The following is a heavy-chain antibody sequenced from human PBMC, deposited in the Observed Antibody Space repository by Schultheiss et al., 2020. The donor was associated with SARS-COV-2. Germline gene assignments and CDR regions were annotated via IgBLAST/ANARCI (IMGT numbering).Heavy chain of an antibody. CDR2: ISAYNGNT. Sequence: ASVKVSCKASGYTFSDFGFAWVRQAPGQGLEWMGWISAYNGNTKNAQPLKDRVTMTTDTSTSTAYMELRSLRSDDTAVYYCARGPIGAAGNWDFDYWGQGTLVTVSS. CDR1: GYTFSDFG. D-gene: IGHD6-13*01. CDR3: ARGPIGAAGNWDFDY. J-gene: IGHJ4*02. V-gene: IGHV1-18*01.